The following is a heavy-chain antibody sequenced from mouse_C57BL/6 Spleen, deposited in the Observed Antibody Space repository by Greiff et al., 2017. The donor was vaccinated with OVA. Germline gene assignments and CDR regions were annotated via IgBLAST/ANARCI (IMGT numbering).Heavy chain of an antibody. V-gene: IGHV1-55*01. J-gene: IGHJ2*01. CDR3: ARCDVDY. Sequence: QVQLQQSGAELVKPGASVKMSCKASGYTFTSYWITWVKQRPGQGLEWIGDIYPGSGSTNYNAKFKSKATLTVDTASSTANRQLSSLTSVDSAVKYCARCDVDYWGQGTTLTVSS. CDR2: IYPGSGST. CDR1: GYTFTSYW.